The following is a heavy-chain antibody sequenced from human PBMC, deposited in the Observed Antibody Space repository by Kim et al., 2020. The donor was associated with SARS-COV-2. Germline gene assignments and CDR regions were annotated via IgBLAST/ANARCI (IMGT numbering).Heavy chain of an antibody. CDR2: ISGDGSHQ. Sequence: GGSLRLSCAASGFNFRTYGMHWVRQAPGNALEWVSFISGDGSHQDYADAVKGRFTISRDNSKNTLSLQMNSLRVEDTAVYYCVGDSRQSGFAFAVWGQGTVVTVSS. CDR3: VGDSRQSGFAFAV. CDR1: GFNFRTYG. D-gene: IGHD3-22*01. J-gene: IGHJ3*01. V-gene: IGHV3-33*08.